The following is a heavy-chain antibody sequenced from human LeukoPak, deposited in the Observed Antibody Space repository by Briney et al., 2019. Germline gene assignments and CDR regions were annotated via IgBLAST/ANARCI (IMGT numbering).Heavy chain of an antibody. CDR2: IKDDGSEK. V-gene: IGHV3-7*03. CDR3: ARGGGYDLYFDY. J-gene: IGHJ4*02. CDR1: GFPFSAYL. Sequence: GGSLRLSCAASGFPFSAYLMSWVRQAPEKGLEWVANIKDDGSEKYYVDSVKGRFTVSRDNAKNSLYLQMNSLRAEDTAVYYCARGGGYDLYFDYWGQGTLVTVSS. D-gene: IGHD5-12*01.